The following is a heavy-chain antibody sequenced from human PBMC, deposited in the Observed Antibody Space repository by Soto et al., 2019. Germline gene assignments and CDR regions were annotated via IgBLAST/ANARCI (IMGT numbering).Heavy chain of an antibody. Sequence: SVKVSCQASGGTFSSYAISWVRQATGQGLEWMGGIIPIFGTANYAQKFQGRVTITADESTSTAYMELSSLRSEDTAVYYCATDPPTNLVNWNYGMDVWGQGTTVTVSS. CDR3: ATDPPTNLVNWNYGMDV. CDR1: GGTFSSYA. D-gene: IGHD1-20*01. V-gene: IGHV1-69*13. CDR2: IIPIFGTA. J-gene: IGHJ6*02.